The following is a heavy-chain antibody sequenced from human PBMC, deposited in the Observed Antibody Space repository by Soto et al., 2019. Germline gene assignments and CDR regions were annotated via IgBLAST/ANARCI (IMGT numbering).Heavy chain of an antibody. CDR1: GFTFSSYD. CDR3: ARVGRSYDILTGYYVSGAFDI. D-gene: IGHD3-9*01. CDR2: IGTAGDT. J-gene: IGHJ3*02. Sequence: GGSLRLSCAASGFTFSSYDMHWVRQATGKGLEWVSAIGTAGDTYYPGSVKGRFTISRENAKNSLYLQMSSLRAEDTAVYYCARVGRSYDILTGYYVSGAFDIWGQGTMVTVSS. V-gene: IGHV3-13*01.